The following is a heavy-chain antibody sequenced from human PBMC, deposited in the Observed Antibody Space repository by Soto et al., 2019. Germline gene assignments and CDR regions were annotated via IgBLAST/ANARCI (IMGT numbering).Heavy chain of an antibody. CDR1: GFTFSSYE. Sequence: GGSLRLSCAASGFTFSSYEMNWVRQAPGKGLEWVSYISSSGSTIYYADSVKGRFTISRDNAKNSLYLQMNSLRAEDTAVYHCARDQSGGVLWFGELLAGMDVWGQGTTVTVSS. J-gene: IGHJ6*02. V-gene: IGHV3-48*03. D-gene: IGHD3-10*01. CDR3: ARDQSGGVLWFGELLAGMDV. CDR2: ISSSGSTI.